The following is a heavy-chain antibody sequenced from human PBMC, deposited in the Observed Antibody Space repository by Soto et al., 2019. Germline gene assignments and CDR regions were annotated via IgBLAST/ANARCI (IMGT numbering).Heavy chain of an antibody. J-gene: IGHJ4*02. CDR1: GYTFTSYG. Sequence: QVQLVQSGAEVKKPGASVKVSCKASGYTFTSYGISWVRQAPGQGVEWMRWISAYNGNTNYAQKLQGRVTTTTDTSTSTAYMELRSLSSYDTAVYYCAQRSGYDLRMGPYWGQGTLVTVSS. CDR3: AQRSGYDLRMGPY. V-gene: IGHV1-18*01. D-gene: IGHD5-12*01. CDR2: ISAYNGNT.